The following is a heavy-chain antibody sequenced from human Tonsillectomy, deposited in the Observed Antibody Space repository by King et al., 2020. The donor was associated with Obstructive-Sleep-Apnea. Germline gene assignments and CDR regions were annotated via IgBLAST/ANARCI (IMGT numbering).Heavy chain of an antibody. V-gene: IGHV1-46*01. CDR1: GYTFTSYY. D-gene: IGHD5-24*01. Sequence: QLVQSGAEVKKPGASVKVSCKASGYTFTSYYMHWVRQAPGQGLEWMGIINPSGGSTSYAQKFQGRVTMTRDTSTSTVYMELSSLRSEDTAVYYCAGPSRGDDTSHRGMDVWGQGTTVTVSS. J-gene: IGHJ6*02. CDR2: INPSGGST. CDR3: AGPSRGDDTSHRGMDV.